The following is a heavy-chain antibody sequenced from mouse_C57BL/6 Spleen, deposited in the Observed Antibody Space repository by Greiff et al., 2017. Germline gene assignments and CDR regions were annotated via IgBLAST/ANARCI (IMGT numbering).Heavy chain of an antibody. Sequence: QVQLQQPGAELVMPGASVKLSCKASGYTFTSYWMHWVKQRPGPGLEWIGEIDPSDSYTNYNQKFKGKSTLTVDKSSSTAYMQRSSLTSEDSAVYYGARAYYGNYEAMDYWGQGTSVTVSS. CDR2: IDPSDSYT. J-gene: IGHJ4*01. D-gene: IGHD2-10*01. CDR3: ARAYYGNYEAMDY. CDR1: GYTFTSYW. V-gene: IGHV1-69*01.